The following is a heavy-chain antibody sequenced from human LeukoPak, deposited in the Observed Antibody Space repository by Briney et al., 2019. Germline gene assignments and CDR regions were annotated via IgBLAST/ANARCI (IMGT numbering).Heavy chain of an antibody. J-gene: IGHJ4*02. V-gene: IGHV4-39*01. Sequence: SETLSLTCTVSGGSISSSSYYWGWIRQPPGKGLEWIGSIYYSGSTYYNPSLKSRVTISVDTSKNQFSLKLSSVTAADTAVYYCARGGLRGWGQGTLVTVSS. CDR2: IYYSGST. CDR3: ARGGLRG. D-gene: IGHD2-15*01. CDR1: GGSISSSSYY.